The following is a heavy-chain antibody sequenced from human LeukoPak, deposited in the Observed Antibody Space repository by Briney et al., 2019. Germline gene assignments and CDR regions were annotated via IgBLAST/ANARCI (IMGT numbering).Heavy chain of an antibody. Sequence: SVKVSCKASGGTFSSYAISWVRQAPAQGLEWMGRIIPIFGTANYAQKFQGRVTITADKSTSIAYMELSSLRSEDTAVYYCASTSRAVYYFDYWGQGTLVTVSS. CDR2: IIPIFGTA. J-gene: IGHJ4*02. V-gene: IGHV1-69*06. CDR3: ASTSRAVYYFDY. D-gene: IGHD6-19*01. CDR1: GGTFSSYA.